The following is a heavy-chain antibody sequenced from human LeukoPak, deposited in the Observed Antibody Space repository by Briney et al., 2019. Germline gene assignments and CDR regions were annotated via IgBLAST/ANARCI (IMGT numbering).Heavy chain of an antibody. CDR1: GFTFSSYG. J-gene: IGHJ6*02. CDR2: IWYDGSNK. CDR3: ARPLTPGGYYYGMDV. Sequence: GGSLRLSCAASGFTFSSYGMHWVRQAPGKGLEGVAVIWYDGSNKYYADSVKGRFTISRDNSKNTLYLQMNSLRAEDTAVYYCARPLTPGGYYYGMDVWGQGTTVTVSS. D-gene: IGHD3-10*01. V-gene: IGHV3-33*01.